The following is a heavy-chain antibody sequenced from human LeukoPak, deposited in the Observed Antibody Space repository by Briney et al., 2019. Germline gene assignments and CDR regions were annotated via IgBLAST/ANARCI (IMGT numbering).Heavy chain of an antibody. J-gene: IGHJ4*02. V-gene: IGHV3-30*02. D-gene: IGHD4-17*01. Sequence: GGSLRLSCAASGFTFSIYGMHWVRQAPGKGLEWVAFIRYDGTNKYYADSVKGQFTISRDNPKNTLYLQMNSLRPEDTAVYYCAKDSTNYADYARPDFWGQGTLVTVSS. CDR1: GFTFSIYG. CDR3: AKDSTNYADYARPDF. CDR2: IRYDGTNK.